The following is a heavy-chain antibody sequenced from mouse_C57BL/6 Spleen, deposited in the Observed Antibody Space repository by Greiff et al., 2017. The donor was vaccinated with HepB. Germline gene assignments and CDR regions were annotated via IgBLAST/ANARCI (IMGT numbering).Heavy chain of an antibody. J-gene: IGHJ2*01. V-gene: IGHV1-18*01. Sequence: VQLKESGPELVKPGASVKIPCKASGYTFTDYNMDWVKQSHGKSLEWIGDINPNNGGTIYNQKFKGKATLTVDKSSSTAYMELRSLTSEDTADYYCARSGGYYYGRYFDYWGQGTTLTVSS. D-gene: IGHD1-1*01. CDR1: GYTFTDYN. CDR2: INPNNGGT. CDR3: ARSGGYYYGRYFDY.